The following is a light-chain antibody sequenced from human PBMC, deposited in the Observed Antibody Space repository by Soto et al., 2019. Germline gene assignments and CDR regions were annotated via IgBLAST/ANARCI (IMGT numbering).Light chain of an antibody. Sequence: EIVLTQSPATLSLSPGERATLSCRVSQSVTTFLAWYQQKPGQAPRLLIYDASHRATGIPARFSGSGSGTDFTLTISSLEPEDFAVYYCQQRSNCPLTFGGGTKVEIK. CDR1: QSVTTF. J-gene: IGKJ4*01. V-gene: IGKV3-11*01. CDR2: DAS. CDR3: QQRSNCPLT.